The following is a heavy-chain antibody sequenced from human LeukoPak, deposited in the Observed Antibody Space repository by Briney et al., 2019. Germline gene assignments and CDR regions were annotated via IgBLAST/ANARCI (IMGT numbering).Heavy chain of an antibody. CDR3: AREAPGSNDAFDI. V-gene: IGHV1-69*13. CDR1: GYTFTSYY. J-gene: IGHJ3*02. Sequence: SVKVSCKASGYTFTSYYMHWVRQAPGQGLEWMGGIIPIFGTANYAQKFQGRVTITADESTSTAYMELSSLRSEDTAVYYCAREAPGSNDAFDIWGQGTMVTVSS. CDR2: IIPIFGTA.